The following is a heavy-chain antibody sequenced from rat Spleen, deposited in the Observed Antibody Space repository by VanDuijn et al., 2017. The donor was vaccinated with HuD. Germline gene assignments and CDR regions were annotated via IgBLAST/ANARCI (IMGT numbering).Heavy chain of an antibody. CDR2: INSAGNT. CDR1: DHSITNGYR. Sequence: EVQLQESGPGLVKPSQSLSLTCSVTDHSITNGYRWKWIRKFPGNKREWMGYINSAGNTLYNPSLESRIFITRDTSKNQFFLQVNSVSSEDTATYYCARSDGVHYYLPFADWGQGTLVTASS. D-gene: IGHD1-1*01. J-gene: IGHJ3*01. V-gene: IGHV3-3*01. CDR3: ARSDGVHYYLPFAD.